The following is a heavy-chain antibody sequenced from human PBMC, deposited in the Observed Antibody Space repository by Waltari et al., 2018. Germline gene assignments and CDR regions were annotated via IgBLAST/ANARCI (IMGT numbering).Heavy chain of an antibody. D-gene: IGHD2-15*01. CDR1: GFTFVTHW. Sequence: EVQLVESGGGLVQPGGSLRLSCAASGFTFVTHWMSWVRQSPGKGLEWVANSNQSGGVKHYMDSVEGRFTVSRDNAKNSLYLQMNSLRADDTGVYYCARDGYCNPGSCGFDQWGQGSLVTVSS. CDR3: ARDGYCNPGSCGFDQ. V-gene: IGHV3-7*01. J-gene: IGHJ4*02. CDR2: SNQSGGVK.